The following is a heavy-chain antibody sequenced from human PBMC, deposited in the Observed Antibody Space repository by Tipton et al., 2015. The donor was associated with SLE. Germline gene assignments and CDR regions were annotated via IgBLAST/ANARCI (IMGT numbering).Heavy chain of an antibody. V-gene: IGHV4-59*01. CDR3: ARDPAARRGMDV. J-gene: IGHJ6*02. CDR2: IYYSGST. Sequence: TLSLTCTVSGGSINSYYWSWIRQPPGKGLEWIGYIYYSGSTNYKPSLKSRVTISVDTSKNQFSLKLSSVTAADTAVYYCARDPAARRGMDVWGQGTTVTVSS. CDR1: GGSINSYY. D-gene: IGHD6-6*01.